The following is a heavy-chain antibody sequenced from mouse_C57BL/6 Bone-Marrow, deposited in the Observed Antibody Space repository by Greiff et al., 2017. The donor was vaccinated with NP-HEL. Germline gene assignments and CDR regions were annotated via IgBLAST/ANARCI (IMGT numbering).Heavy chain of an antibody. J-gene: IGHJ2*01. V-gene: IGHV2-2*01. CDR3: ATYYSLYYFDY. Sequence: VQLQQSGPGLVQPSQSLSITCTVSGFSLTSYGVHWVRQSPGKGLEWLGVIWSGGSTDYNAAFISRLSISKDNSKSQVFFKMNSLQADDTAIYYCATYYSLYYFDYWGQGTTLTVSS. CDR2: IWSGGST. D-gene: IGHD2-12*01. CDR1: GFSLTSYG.